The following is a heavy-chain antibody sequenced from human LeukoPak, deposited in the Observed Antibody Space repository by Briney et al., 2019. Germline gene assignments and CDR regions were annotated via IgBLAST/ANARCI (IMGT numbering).Heavy chain of an antibody. CDR1: GGSFSGYS. J-gene: IGHJ6*03. V-gene: IGHV4-59*01. CDR2: IYYSGST. Sequence: PSETLSLTCAVYGGSFSGYSWNWIRQPPGKGREWIGYIYYSGSTRYSPSLKSRFTISVDTSKNQFSLKVSSVTAADTAVYYCGRVNYYHYYMDVWGKGTTVTVSS. CDR3: GRVNYYHYYMDV.